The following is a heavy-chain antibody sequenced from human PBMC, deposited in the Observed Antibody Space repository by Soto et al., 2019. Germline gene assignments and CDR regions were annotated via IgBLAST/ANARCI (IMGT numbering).Heavy chain of an antibody. Sequence: QVQLVESGGGVVQPGRSLRLSCAASGFTFSSYGMHWVRQAPDKGLEWVAVISYDGSNKYYADSVKGRFTISRDNSKNTLYLQMNSLRAEDTAVYYCASPEVQLWLPFGMDVWGQGTTVTVSS. V-gene: IGHV3-30*03. CDR3: ASPEVQLWLPFGMDV. CDR1: GFTFSSYG. D-gene: IGHD5-18*01. J-gene: IGHJ6*02. CDR2: ISYDGSNK.